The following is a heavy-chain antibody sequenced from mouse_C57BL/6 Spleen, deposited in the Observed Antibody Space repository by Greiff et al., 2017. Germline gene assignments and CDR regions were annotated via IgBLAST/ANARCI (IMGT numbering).Heavy chain of an antibody. Sequence: VQLQQSGPGLVQPSQSLSITCTASGFSLTSYGVHWVRQSPGKGLEWLGVIWSGGSTDYNAAFISRLSISKDNSKSQVFFKMNSLQADDTAIYYCARTFYDYGPFAYWGQGTLVTVSA. CDR2: IWSGGST. CDR1: GFSLTSYG. CDR3: ARTFYDYGPFAY. D-gene: IGHD2-4*01. V-gene: IGHV2-2*01. J-gene: IGHJ3*01.